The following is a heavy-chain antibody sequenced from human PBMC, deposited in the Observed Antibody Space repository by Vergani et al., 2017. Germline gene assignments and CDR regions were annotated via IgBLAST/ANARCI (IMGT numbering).Heavy chain of an antibody. CDR2: ISSSGSP. J-gene: IGHJ3*01. Sequence: LRQWGPGLLKPSETLSLTCAVYGGSLSGYYWSWIRQPPGKGLEWIGSISSSGSPYYNPTLKSRLAFSVDTSKNLFSLRLKSVTATDTGMYYCARPVGPSAIADGYHVWGQGTMVTVS. V-gene: IGHV4-34*02. D-gene: IGHD3-10*01. CDR1: GGSLSGYY. CDR3: ARPVGPSAIADGYHV.